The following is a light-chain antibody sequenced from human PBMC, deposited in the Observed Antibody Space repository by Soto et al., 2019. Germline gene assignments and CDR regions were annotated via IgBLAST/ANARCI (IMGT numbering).Light chain of an antibody. Sequence: EVVMPQSPPTLSLSPLERPTPSCRPSQSVSRDFAWYQQKPGQAPRLLIYETSSRATGVPARCGGSGSGTEFTLTISSLQSEDFAVYCCQQYNTWPTFGQGTKVDIK. CDR1: QSVSRD. J-gene: IGKJ1*01. V-gene: IGKV3-15*01. CDR3: QQYNTWPT. CDR2: ETS.